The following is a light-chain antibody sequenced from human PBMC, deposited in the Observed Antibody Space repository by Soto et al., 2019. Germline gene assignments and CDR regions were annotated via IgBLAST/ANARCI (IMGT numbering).Light chain of an antibody. CDR2: AAY. CDR3: QQDNTSIT. J-gene: IGKJ5*01. Sequence: TPSPSTXSLSVGERATGTCRASQSVSRYSAWYKQKSGQXPXXXIYAAYNRATGITARFSGSGYGTDLTLTSRRLENEDCAVYYCQQDNTSITFGDGTRLEI. V-gene: IGKV3-11*01. CDR1: QSVSRY.